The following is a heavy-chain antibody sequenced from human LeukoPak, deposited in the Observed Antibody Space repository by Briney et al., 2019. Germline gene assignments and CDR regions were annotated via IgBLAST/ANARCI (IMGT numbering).Heavy chain of an antibody. CDR1: GGSISSYY. V-gene: IGHV4-59*01. CDR3: ARDLGSLFDY. J-gene: IGHJ4*02. CDR2: IYYSGST. D-gene: IGHD1-26*01. Sequence: PSETLSLTCTVSGGSISSYYWSWIRQPPGKGLKWIGYIYYSGSTNYNPSLKSRVTISVDTSKNQFSLKLSSVTAADTAVYYCARDLGSLFDYWGQGTLVTVSS.